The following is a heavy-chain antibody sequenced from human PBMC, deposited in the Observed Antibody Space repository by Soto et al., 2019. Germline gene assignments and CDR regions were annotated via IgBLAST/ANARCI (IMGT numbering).Heavy chain of an antibody. CDR1: GGSISSSSYY. CDR3: AREVVVQQPTSGEVYYYYGMDV. Sequence: NPSETLSLPCTVSGGSISSSSYYWGWIRQPPGKGLEWIGSIYYSGSTYYNPSLKSRVTISVDTSKNQFSLKLSSVTAADTAVYYCAREVVVQQPTSGEVYYYYGMDVWGQGTTVTVSS. J-gene: IGHJ6*02. D-gene: IGHD6-13*01. CDR2: IYYSGST. V-gene: IGHV4-39*02.